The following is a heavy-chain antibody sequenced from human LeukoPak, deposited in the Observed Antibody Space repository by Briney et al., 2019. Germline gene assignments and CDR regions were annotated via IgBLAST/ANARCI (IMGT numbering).Heavy chain of an antibody. J-gene: IGHJ6*03. D-gene: IGHD3-10*01. CDR3: ARSEGRWFGELLGYYYYMDV. CDR2: MNPNSGNT. Sequence: ASVKVSCKASGYTFTSYDINWVRQATGQGLEWMGWMNPNSGNTGYAQKFQGRVTSTRNTSIGTAYMELSSLRSEDTAVYYCARSEGRWFGELLGYYYYMDVWGKGTTVTVSS. V-gene: IGHV1-8*03. CDR1: GYTFTSYD.